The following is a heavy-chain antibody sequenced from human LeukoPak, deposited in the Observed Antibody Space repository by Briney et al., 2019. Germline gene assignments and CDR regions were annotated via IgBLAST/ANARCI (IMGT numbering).Heavy chain of an antibody. J-gene: IGHJ4*02. Sequence: ASVKVSCKASGHTFTSYAMHWVRQAPGQRLEWMGWINAGNGNTKYSQKFQGRVTITRDTSASTAYMELSSLRSEDTAVYYCARDGEYSGSYYDYWGQGTLVTVSS. D-gene: IGHD1-26*01. CDR3: ARDGEYSGSYYDY. V-gene: IGHV1-3*01. CDR1: GHTFTSYA. CDR2: INAGNGNT.